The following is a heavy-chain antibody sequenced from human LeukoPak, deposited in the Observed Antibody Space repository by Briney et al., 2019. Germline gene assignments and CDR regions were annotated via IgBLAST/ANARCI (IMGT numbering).Heavy chain of an antibody. Sequence: SETLSLTCAVYGGSFSGYYWSRIRQPPGKGLEWIGEINHSGSTNYNPSLKSRVTISVDTSKNQFSLKLSSVTAADTAVYYCARAQGIYYFDYWGQGTLVTVSS. CDR1: GGSFSGYY. CDR2: INHSGST. J-gene: IGHJ4*02. D-gene: IGHD6-13*01. V-gene: IGHV4-34*01. CDR3: ARAQGIYYFDY.